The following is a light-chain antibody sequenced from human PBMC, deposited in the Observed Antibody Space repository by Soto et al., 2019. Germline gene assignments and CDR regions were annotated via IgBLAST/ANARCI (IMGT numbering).Light chain of an antibody. Sequence: SYELTQPPSVSVSPRQMARITCSGDALPRQYAYWYQQKPGQAPVLLIYKNNERPSGIPERFSGSSSGTTVTLTISGVQAEDEADYYCQSADKSGTYVFGTGTKVTVL. V-gene: IGLV3-25*03. CDR2: KNN. CDR3: QSADKSGTYV. J-gene: IGLJ1*01. CDR1: ALPRQY.